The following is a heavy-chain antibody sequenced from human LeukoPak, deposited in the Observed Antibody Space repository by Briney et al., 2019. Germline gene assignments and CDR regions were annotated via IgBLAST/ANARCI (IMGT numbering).Heavy chain of an antibody. CDR2: IIPIFGTA. CDR3: ARDASGRYFDWLSFYYFDY. J-gene: IGHJ4*02. D-gene: IGHD3-9*01. CDR1: GGTFSSYA. V-gene: IGHV1-69*05. Sequence: SVKVSCKASGGTFSSYAISWVRQAPGQGLEWMGRIIPIFGTANYAQKFQGRVTITTDESTSTAYMELSSLRSEDTAVHYCARDASGRYFDWLSFYYFDYWGQGTLVTVSS.